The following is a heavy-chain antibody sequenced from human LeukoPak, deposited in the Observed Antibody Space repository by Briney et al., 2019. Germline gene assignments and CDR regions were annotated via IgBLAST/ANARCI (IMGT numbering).Heavy chain of an antibody. CDR1: GGSISSGSYY. D-gene: IGHD4-17*01. V-gene: IGHV4-61*02. CDR2: IYTSGST. J-gene: IGHJ5*02. Sequence: PSETLSLTCTVSGGSISSGSYYWSWIRQPAGKGLEWIGRIYTSGSTNYNPSLKSRVTISVDTSKNQFSLKLSSVTAADTAVYYCARTVTYYGDYPSWFDPWGQGTLVTVSS. CDR3: ARTVTYYGDYPSWFDP.